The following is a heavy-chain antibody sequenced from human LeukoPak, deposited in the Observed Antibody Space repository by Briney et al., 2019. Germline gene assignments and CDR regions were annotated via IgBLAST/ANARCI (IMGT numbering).Heavy chain of an antibody. Sequence: GGSLRLSCAASGFTFSSYEMNWVRQAPGKGLEWVSYISSSGSTIYYADSVKGRFTSSRDNAKNSLYLQMNSLRAEDTAVYYCAREGWEPTAFDYWGQGTLVTVSS. CDR1: GFTFSSYE. CDR2: ISSSGSTI. CDR3: AREGWEPTAFDY. J-gene: IGHJ4*02. V-gene: IGHV3-48*03. D-gene: IGHD1-26*01.